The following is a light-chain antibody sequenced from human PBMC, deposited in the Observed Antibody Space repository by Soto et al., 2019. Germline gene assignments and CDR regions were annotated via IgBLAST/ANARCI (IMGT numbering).Light chain of an antibody. V-gene: IGKV3-15*01. CDR2: GAS. J-gene: IGKJ2*01. Sequence: EIVMTQSPATLSVSPGERATLSCRASQSVSGNLAWYQQRPGQAPRLLIYGASTRATGIPARFSGGGSGTEFSLTISSLQSEDVAVYFCHQYYNTPYTFGQGTKLEI. CDR1: QSVSGN. CDR3: HQYYNTPYT.